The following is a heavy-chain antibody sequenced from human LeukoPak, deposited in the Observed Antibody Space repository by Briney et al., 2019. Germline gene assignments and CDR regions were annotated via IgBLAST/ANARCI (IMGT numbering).Heavy chain of an antibody. CDR1: GYSFTAYG. CDR3: ARGGSGDHQEQLGPPGYYHYMDV. Sequence: GASVEVSCKASGYSFTAYGMGWLRQAPGQGLEWMGWISGHTGTALYAQNLQGRVTLTADTFTSTVYMEMRSLRSDDTAVYYCARGGSGDHQEQLGPPGYYHYMDVWGTGTTVTVSS. V-gene: IGHV1-18*01. CDR2: ISGHTGTA. J-gene: IGHJ6*03. D-gene: IGHD3-10*01.